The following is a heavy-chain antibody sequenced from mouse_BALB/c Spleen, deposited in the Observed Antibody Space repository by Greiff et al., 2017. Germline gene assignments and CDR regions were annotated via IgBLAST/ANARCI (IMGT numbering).Heavy chain of an antibody. CDR1: GFSLSTYGIG. V-gene: IGHV8-11*01. CDR3: ARIWGPPTTATYYYAMDY. Sequence: QVTLKVSGPGILQPSQTLSLTCSFSGFSLSTYGIGVGWIRQPSGKGLEWLAHIWWNDNKYYNTALKSRLTISKDTSNNQVFLKIASVDTADTATYYCARIWGPPTTATYYYAMDYWGQGTSVTVSS. D-gene: IGHD1-2*01. CDR2: IWWNDNK. J-gene: IGHJ4*01.